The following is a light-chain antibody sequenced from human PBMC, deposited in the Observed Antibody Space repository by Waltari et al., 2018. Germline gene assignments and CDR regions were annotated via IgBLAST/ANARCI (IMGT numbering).Light chain of an antibody. CDR3: QQLNGYPLT. V-gene: IGKV1-9*01. CDR1: QGINSY. J-gene: IGKJ4*01. CDR2: AAS. Sequence: DIQLTQSPSFLSASVGDRVTITCRASQGINSYLAWYQQKPGKAPKLLIYAASTLQSGVPSTFSGSGSGTEFTLTISSLQPEDFATYYCQQLNGYPLTFGGGTKVEIK.